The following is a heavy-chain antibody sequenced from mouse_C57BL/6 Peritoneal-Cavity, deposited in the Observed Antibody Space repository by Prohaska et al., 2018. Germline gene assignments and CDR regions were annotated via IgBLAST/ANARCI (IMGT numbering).Heavy chain of an antibody. CDR3: ARGLLKAMDY. D-gene: IGHD1-3*01. Sequence: LFITCTVSGFSLTSYGVHWVRQPPGKGLEWLVVIWSDGSTTYNSALKSRLSISKDNSKSQVFLKMNSLQTDDTAMYYCARGLLKAMDYWGQGTSVTVSS. J-gene: IGHJ4*01. CDR1: GFSLTSYG. CDR2: IWSDGST. V-gene: IGHV2-6*03.